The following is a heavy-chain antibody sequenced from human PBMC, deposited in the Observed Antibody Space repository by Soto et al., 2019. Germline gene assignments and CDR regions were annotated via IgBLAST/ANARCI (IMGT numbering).Heavy chain of an antibody. CDR2: ISDNGGTT. V-gene: IGHV3-23*01. CDR1: EFTFSNYA. CDR3: XXXXXXXIXXXDX. Sequence: GSXRLSCAASEFTFSNYAMSWVRQAPGKGLEWVSSISDNGGTTYYADSVKGRFTISRDNSKNTLYLQMNSLRAEDTAVYYXXXXXXXXIXXXDXXGQGXQXXXSS. J-gene: IGHJ4*02.